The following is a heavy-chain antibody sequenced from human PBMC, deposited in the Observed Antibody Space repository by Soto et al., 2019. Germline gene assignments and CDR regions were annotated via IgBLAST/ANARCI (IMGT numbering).Heavy chain of an antibody. D-gene: IGHD2-2*01. V-gene: IGHV2-5*02. CDR1: GFSLSTSGVG. CDR2: IYWDDDK. Sequence: SGPTLVNPTQTLTLTCTFSGFSLSTSGVGVGWIRQPPGKALEWLALIYWDDDKRYSPSLKSRLTITKDTSKNQVVPTMTNMDPVDTATYYCAHSGIVVVPAHSMDFDYWGQGTLVTVSS. CDR3: AHSGIVVVPAHSMDFDY. J-gene: IGHJ4*02.